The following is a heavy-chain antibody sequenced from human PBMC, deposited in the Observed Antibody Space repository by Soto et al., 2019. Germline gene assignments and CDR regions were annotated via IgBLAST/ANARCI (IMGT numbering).Heavy chain of an antibody. V-gene: IGHV3-48*01. D-gene: IGHD3-16*02. CDR1: GFTFSSYS. CDR3: ARAPSSLGSRKAFDI. CDR2: ISSSSSTI. Sequence: EVQLVESGGGLVQPGGSLRLSCAASGFTFSSYSMNWVRQAPGKGLESVSYISSSSSTIYYADSVKGRFTISRDNAKNSLYLQMNSLRAEDTAVYYCARAPSSLGSRKAFDIWGQGTMVTVSS. J-gene: IGHJ3*02.